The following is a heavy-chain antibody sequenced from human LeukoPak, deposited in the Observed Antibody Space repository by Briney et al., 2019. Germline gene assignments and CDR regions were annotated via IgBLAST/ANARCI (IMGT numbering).Heavy chain of an antibody. V-gene: IGHV4-39*07. CDR2: IYYSGST. CDR3: ARVNGDYGDYDY. CDR1: GGSISSYY. J-gene: IGHJ4*02. D-gene: IGHD4-17*01. Sequence: SETLSLTCTVSGGSISSYYWSWIRQPPGKGLEWIGSIYYSGSTYYNPSLKSRVTISVDTSKNQFSLKLSSVTAADTAVYYCARVNGDYGDYDYWGQGTLVTVSS.